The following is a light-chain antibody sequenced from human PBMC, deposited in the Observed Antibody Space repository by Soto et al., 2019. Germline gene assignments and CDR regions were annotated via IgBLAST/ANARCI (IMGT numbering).Light chain of an antibody. CDR1: QSVSSSY. CDR2: GAS. Sequence: EIVLTQSPGTLYLSPGERATLSCSASQSVSSSYLAWYQQKPGQAPRLLIYGASSRATGIPDRFSGSGSGTDFTLTISRLEPEDFAVYYCQQYGSSPLTGGGGTKVEIK. V-gene: IGKV3-20*01. CDR3: QQYGSSPLT. J-gene: IGKJ4*01.